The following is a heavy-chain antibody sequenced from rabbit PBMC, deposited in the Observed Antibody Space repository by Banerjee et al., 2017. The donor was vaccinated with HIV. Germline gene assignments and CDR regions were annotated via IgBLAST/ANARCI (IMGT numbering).Heavy chain of an antibody. Sequence: QEQLVESGGGLVQPEGSLTLTCTASEFTISSSYWVHWVRQAPGKGLEWIACIDAGSGGSTYYASWAKGRFTISKTSSTTVTLQMTSLTAADTATYFCARHVNGMDLWGPGTLVTVS. CDR3: ARHVNGMDL. CDR2: IDAGSGGST. CDR1: EFTISSSYW. J-gene: IGHJ6*01. V-gene: IGHV1S45*01.